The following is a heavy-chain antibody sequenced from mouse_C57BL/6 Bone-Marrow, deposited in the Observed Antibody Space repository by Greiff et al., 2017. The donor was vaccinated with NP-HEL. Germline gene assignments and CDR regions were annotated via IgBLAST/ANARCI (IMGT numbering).Heavy chain of an antibody. CDR2: ISSGGSYT. V-gene: IGHV5-6*01. J-gene: IGHJ3*01. CDR1: GFTFSSYG. Sequence: EVQLVESGGDLVKPGGSLKLSCAASGFTFSSYGMSWVRQTPDKRLEWVATISSGGSYTYYPDSVKGRFTISRDNAKNTLYLQMSSLKSEDTAMYYCAHYYYGSSPFAYWGQGTLVTVSA. CDR3: AHYYYGSSPFAY. D-gene: IGHD1-1*01.